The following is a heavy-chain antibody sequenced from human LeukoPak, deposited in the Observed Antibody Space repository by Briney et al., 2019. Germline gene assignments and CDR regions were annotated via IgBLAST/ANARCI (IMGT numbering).Heavy chain of an antibody. CDR2: ISGSGGST. CDR3: AKDLNYGSGSPDY. J-gene: IGHJ4*02. CDR1: GFTFSSYS. D-gene: IGHD3-10*01. Sequence: GGSLRLSCAASGFTFSSYSMNWVRQAPGKGLEWVSAISGSGGSTYYADSVKGRFTISRDNSKNTLYLQMNSLRAEDTAVYYCAKDLNYGSGSPDYWGQGTLVTVSS. V-gene: IGHV3-23*01.